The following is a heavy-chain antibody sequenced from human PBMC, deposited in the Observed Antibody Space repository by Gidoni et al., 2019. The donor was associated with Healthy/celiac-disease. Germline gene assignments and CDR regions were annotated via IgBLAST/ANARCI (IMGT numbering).Heavy chain of an antibody. CDR3: TRAEQWLVPEGFDY. V-gene: IGHV3-49*02. CDR2: SKAYGGTT. J-gene: IGHJ4*02. D-gene: IGHD6-19*01. Sequence: SKAYGGTTEYAASVKGRFTISRDDSKSIAYLQMNSLKTEDTAVYYCTRAEQWLVPEGFDYWGQGTLVTVSS.